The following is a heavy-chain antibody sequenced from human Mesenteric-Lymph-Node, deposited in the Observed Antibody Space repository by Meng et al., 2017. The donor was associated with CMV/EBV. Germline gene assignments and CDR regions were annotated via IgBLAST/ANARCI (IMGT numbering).Heavy chain of an antibody. J-gene: IGHJ4*02. CDR1: SYA. Sequence: SYAMSWGRQGPGGGLEWVAVISGSGGSTYYMDSVKGRFTISRDNSKNTLHLQMDSLRAEDTAVYYCAKDQGGIAVAGQHMPSYYFDYWGQGTLVTVSS. V-gene: IGHV3-23*01. CDR2: ISGSGGST. CDR3: AKDQGGIAVAGQHMPSYYFDY. D-gene: IGHD6-19*01.